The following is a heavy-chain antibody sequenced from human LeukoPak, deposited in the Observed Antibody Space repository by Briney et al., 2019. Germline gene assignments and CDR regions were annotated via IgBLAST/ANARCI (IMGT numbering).Heavy chain of an antibody. Sequence: GGSLRLSCAASGFTFSNAWMIWVRQAPGKGLEWVGRIRSKSSGETADYAAPVKGRFTISRDDSTNTLYLQMNSLKTEDTAVYYCAKTFHPDSALDPWGQGTLVTVSS. CDR3: AKTFHPDSALDP. J-gene: IGHJ5*02. CDR2: IRSKSSGETA. CDR1: GFTFSNAW. V-gene: IGHV3-15*01. D-gene: IGHD3-22*01.